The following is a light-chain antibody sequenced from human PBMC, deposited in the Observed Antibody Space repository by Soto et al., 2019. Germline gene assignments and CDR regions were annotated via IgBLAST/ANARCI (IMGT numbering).Light chain of an antibody. CDR2: EVN. CDR3: NSYAGSPYV. V-gene: IGLV2-8*01. Sequence: QSALTQPPSASGSPGQSVTISCTGTSSDVGGYNYVSWYQQHPGKAPKLMIYEVNKRPSGVPDRFSGSKSGNTASLTVSGLQAEDEADHYCNSYAGSPYVFATGTKVTVL. CDR1: SSDVGGYNY. J-gene: IGLJ1*01.